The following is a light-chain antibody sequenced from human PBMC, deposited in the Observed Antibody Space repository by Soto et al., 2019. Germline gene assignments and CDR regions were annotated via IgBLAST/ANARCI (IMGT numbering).Light chain of an antibody. V-gene: IGKV3-20*01. Sequence: EIVLTQSPGTLSLSPGERATLSCRASQTVTSNYLAWYQRKPGQAPRLLIYGASSRATDIPDRFSGSGSGTASTLTITRLEPEDFAVYFCQQYAGSPSTFGQGTKVEIK. CDR1: QTVTSNY. J-gene: IGKJ1*01. CDR2: GAS. CDR3: QQYAGSPST.